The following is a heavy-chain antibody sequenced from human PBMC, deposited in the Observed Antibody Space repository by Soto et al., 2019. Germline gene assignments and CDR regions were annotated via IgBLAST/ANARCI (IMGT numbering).Heavy chain of an antibody. V-gene: IGHV3-7*05. CDR2: IKHDGSAE. CDR1: GFTFSDYW. CDR3: ARGAN. Sequence: EVHLVESGGGLVQPGGSLRLSCTASGFTFSDYWMSWVRQAPGKGLEWVANIKHDGSAESYLDSVKGRFTISRDNAKNSLILQMNSLRAENTAVYYYARGANWGQGTMVTVSS. J-gene: IGHJ3*01.